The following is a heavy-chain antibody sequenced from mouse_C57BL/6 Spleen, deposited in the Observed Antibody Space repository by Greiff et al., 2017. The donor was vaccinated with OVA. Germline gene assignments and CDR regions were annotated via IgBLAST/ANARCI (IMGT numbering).Heavy chain of an antibody. V-gene: IGHV1-72*01. CDR1: GYTFPSYW. D-gene: IGHD1-1*02. Sequence: VQLQQPGAELVKPGDSVKLSCQASGYTFPSYWMHWVKQRPGRGLERIGRIDPYSGGTTYNEKFKSKATLTVDQPSSTAYMQLSGLTNKDSAVYEWESEGGLTWYAYWGQGTLVTVSA. CDR3: ESEGGLTWYAY. CDR2: IDPYSGGT. J-gene: IGHJ3*01.